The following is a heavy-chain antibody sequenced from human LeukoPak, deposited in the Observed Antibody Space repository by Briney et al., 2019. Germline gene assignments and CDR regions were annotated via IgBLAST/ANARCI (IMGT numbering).Heavy chain of an antibody. Sequence: PGGSLRLSXAASGFTFSSYAMSWVRQAPGKGLEWVSAISGSGGSTYYADSVKGRFTISRDNSKNTLYLQMNSLRAEDTAVYYCAKDGDIVVVPAATSHLDYWGQGTLVTVSS. J-gene: IGHJ4*02. CDR3: AKDGDIVVVPAATSHLDY. CDR2: ISGSGGST. CDR1: GFTFSSYA. V-gene: IGHV3-23*01. D-gene: IGHD2-2*01.